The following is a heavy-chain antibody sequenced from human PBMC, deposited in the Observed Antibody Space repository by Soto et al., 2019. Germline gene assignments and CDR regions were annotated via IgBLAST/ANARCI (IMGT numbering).Heavy chain of an antibody. D-gene: IGHD4-17*01. CDR2: IWYDGSNK. V-gene: IGHV3-33*01. CDR1: GFTFSSYG. Sequence: QVQLVASGGGVVQPGRSLRLSCAASGFTFSSYGMHWVRQAPGKGLEWVAVIWYDGSNKYYADSVKGRFTISRDNSKNTLYLQMNSLRAEDTAVYYCARTHPTVTSTNFDYWGQGTLVTVSS. CDR3: ARTHPTVTSTNFDY. J-gene: IGHJ4*02.